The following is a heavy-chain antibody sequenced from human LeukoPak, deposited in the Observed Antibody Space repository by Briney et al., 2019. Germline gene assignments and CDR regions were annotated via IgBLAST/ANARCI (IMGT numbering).Heavy chain of an antibody. J-gene: IGHJ3*02. CDR1: GYTLTELS. CDR3: ATERALPGAFDI. Sequence: ASVKVSCKVSGYTLTELSMHWVRQAPGKGLEWMGGFDPEDGETIYAQKFQGRVTMTEDTSTDTAYMELSRLRSEDTAVYYCATERALPGAFDIWGQGTMVTVSS. CDR2: FDPEDGET. V-gene: IGHV1-24*01.